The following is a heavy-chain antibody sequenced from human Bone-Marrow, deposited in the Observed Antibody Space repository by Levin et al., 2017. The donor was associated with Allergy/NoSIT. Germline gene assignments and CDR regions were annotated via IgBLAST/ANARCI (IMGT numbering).Heavy chain of an antibody. CDR2: ITPIIGVA. D-gene: IGHD5-12*01. CDR1: GGTFSSSS. J-gene: IGHJ4*02. Sequence: ASVKVSCKASGGTFSSSSISWVRQAPGQGLEWMGRITPIIGVAIYAQKFQGRVTITADKSTSTAYMELSSLRSDDTAVYYCARHQVATGFFDYWGQGTLVTVSS. V-gene: IGHV1-69*02. CDR3: ARHQVATGFFDY.